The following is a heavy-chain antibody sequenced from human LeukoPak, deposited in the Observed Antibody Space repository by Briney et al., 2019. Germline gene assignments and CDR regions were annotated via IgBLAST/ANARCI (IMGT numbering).Heavy chain of an antibody. CDR3: ARVHSSGYYQGCDP. D-gene: IGHD3-22*01. CDR2: INHRGST. Sequence: PPETLSLTCAVYGGSFSGYYWSWIRPPPGKGLEWIGEINHRGSTNYNPSLKSRVTISVDTSKNQFSLKLSSVTAADTAVYYCARVHSSGYYQGCDPWGQGTLVSVSS. J-gene: IGHJ5*02. CDR1: GGSFSGYY. V-gene: IGHV4-34*01.